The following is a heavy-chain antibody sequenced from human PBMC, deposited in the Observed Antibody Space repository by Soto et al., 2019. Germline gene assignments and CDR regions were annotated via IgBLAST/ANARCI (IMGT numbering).Heavy chain of an antibody. CDR2: IWHDGNNK. Sequence: VGSLRLSCAASGFTFSNYGMHWVRQAPGKGLEWVAIIWHDGNNKYYADSVRGRFIISRDNSKNRLYLQMNSLRAEDTAVYYCASDLVGASDSYGLDVWGQGTPVT. V-gene: IGHV3-33*01. CDR3: ASDLVGASDSYGLDV. D-gene: IGHD1-26*01. J-gene: IGHJ6*02. CDR1: GFTFSNYG.